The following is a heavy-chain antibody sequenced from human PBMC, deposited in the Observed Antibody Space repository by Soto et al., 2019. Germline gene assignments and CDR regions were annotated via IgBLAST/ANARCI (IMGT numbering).Heavy chain of an antibody. Sequence: PSETLSLTCTVSGGSISSYFWTWIRQPPGKGLEWIGYVYYSGSTNYNPSLKSRVTISVDTSKNQFSLKLSSVTAADTAVYYCARGGHDQNLGFAYWGQGTLVTVSS. V-gene: IGHV4-59*01. CDR3: ARGGHDQNLGFAY. CDR1: GGSISSYF. J-gene: IGHJ4*02. CDR2: VYYSGST.